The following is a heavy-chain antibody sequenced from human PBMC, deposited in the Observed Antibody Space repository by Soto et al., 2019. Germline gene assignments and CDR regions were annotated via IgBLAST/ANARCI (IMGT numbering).Heavy chain of an antibody. CDR1: GYTFTSYA. CDR2: INAGNGNT. Sequence: ASVKVSCKASGYTFTSYAMHWVRQAPGQRLEWMGWINAGNGNTKYSQKFQGRVTITRDTSASTAYMELSSLRSEDTAVYYCARSPRYVEYYFDYWGPGTLVTVSS. CDR3: ARSPRYVEYYFDY. D-gene: IGHD3-10*01. V-gene: IGHV1-3*01. J-gene: IGHJ4*02.